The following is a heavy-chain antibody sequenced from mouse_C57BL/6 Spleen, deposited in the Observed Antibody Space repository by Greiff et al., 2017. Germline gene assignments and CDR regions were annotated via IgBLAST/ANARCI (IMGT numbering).Heavy chain of an antibody. D-gene: IGHD2-5*01. CDR3: AREGYYSNYAAWFAY. J-gene: IGHJ3*01. Sequence: VQLQQPGAELVRPGSSVKLSCKASGYTFTSYWMHWVKQRPIQGLEWIGNIDPSDSETHYNQKFKDKATLTVDKSSSTAYMQLSSLTSEDSAVYYCAREGYYSNYAAWFAYCGQGTLVTVSA. CDR2: IDPSDSET. CDR1: GYTFTSYW. V-gene: IGHV1-52*01.